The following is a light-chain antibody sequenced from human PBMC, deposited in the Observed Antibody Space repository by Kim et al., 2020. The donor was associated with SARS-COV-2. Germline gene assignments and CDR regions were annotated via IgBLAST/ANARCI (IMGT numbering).Light chain of an antibody. CDR2: GAS. CDR3: QQDNEWPLT. J-gene: IGKJ4*01. V-gene: IGKV3-15*01. CDR1: HNIITN. Sequence: VSPGERVTLSCKSSHNIITNLAWYQLKPGQAPRLLIYGASTRATNIPARFSGSGSGTDFTLTISSLQSEDFALYYCQQDNEWPLTFGGGTKVDIK.